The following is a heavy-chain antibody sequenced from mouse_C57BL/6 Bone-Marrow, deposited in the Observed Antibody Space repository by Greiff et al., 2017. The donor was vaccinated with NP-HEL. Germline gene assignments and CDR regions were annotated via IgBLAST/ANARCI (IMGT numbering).Heavy chain of an antibody. CDR3: ARDGYYVLAY. D-gene: IGHD2-3*01. J-gene: IGHJ3*01. V-gene: IGHV1-81*01. Sequence: VQLQQSGAELARPGASVKLSCKASGYTFTSYGISWVKQRTGQGLEWIGEIYPGSGNTYYNEKFKGKATLTADKSSSTAYMELRSLTSEDSAVYFCARDGYYVLAYWGQGTLVTVSA. CDR2: IYPGSGNT. CDR1: GYTFTSYG.